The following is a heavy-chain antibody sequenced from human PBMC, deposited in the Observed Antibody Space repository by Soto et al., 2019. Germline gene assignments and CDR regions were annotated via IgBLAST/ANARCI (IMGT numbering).Heavy chain of an antibody. CDR3: AKANFSSSSYYYYGMDV. D-gene: IGHD6-6*01. V-gene: IGHV3-30*18. Sequence: PGGSLRLSCAASGFTFSSYGMHWVRQAPGKGLEWVAVISYDGSNKYYADSVKGRFTISRDNSKNTLYLQMNSLRAEDTAVYYCAKANFSSSSYYYYGMDVWGQGTTVTSP. CDR2: ISYDGSNK. J-gene: IGHJ6*02. CDR1: GFTFSSYG.